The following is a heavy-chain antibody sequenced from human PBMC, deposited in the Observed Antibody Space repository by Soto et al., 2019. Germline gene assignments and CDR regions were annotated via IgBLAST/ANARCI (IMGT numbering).Heavy chain of an antibody. J-gene: IGHJ4*02. Sequence: GASVKVSCKASGYTFTNYGISWVRQAAGQGLEWMGWISAYKGNTNYAQKLQGRVTMTRDTSTSTAYMELRSLRSDDTAVYYCASRSGQLPYYFDYWGQGTLVTVSS. D-gene: IGHD6-6*01. CDR2: ISAYKGNT. CDR1: GYTFTNYG. V-gene: IGHV1-18*01. CDR3: ASRSGQLPYYFDY.